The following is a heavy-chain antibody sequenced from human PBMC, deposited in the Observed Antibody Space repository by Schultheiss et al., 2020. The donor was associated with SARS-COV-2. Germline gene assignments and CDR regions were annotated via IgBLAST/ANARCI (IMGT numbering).Heavy chain of an antibody. J-gene: IGHJ4*02. Sequence: GGSLRLSCAASGFTFSSYAMSWVRQVAGKGLEWVSVIYSSDNTYYADLAKGRFTISRDNSKNTLYLQMNSLRAEDTAVYYCAKDRDTAMAVDYWGQGTLVTVSS. CDR2: IYSSDNT. D-gene: IGHD5-18*01. CDR1: GFTFSSYA. V-gene: IGHV3-23*03. CDR3: AKDRDTAMAVDY.